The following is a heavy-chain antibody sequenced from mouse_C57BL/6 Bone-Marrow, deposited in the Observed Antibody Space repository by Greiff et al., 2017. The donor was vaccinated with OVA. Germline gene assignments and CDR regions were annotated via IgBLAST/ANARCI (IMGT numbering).Heavy chain of an antibody. J-gene: IGHJ2*01. D-gene: IGHD2-12*01. V-gene: IGHV1-50*01. CDR2: IDPSDSYT. Sequence: VQLQQPGAELVKPGASVKLSCKASGYTFTSYWMQWVKQRPGQGLEWIGEIDPSDSYTNYNQKFKGKATLTVDTSSSTAYMQLSSLTSEDSAVYYCARIRRGGFDYWGQGTTLTVSS. CDR1: GYTFTSYW. CDR3: ARIRRGGFDY.